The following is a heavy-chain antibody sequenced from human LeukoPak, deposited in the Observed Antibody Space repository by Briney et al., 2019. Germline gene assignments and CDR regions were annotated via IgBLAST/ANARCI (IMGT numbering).Heavy chain of an antibody. D-gene: IGHD5-18*01. V-gene: IGHV3-15*01. CDR1: GFTFSNAW. CDR3: TTEGDTAMDMTYYFDY. J-gene: IGHJ4*02. CDR2: IKSKTDGGTT. Sequence: GGSLRLSCAASGFTFSNAWMSWVRQAPGKGLEWVGRIKSKTDGGTTDYAAPVKGRFTISRDDARNTLYLQMNSLKTEDTAVYYCTTEGDTAMDMTYYFDYWGQGTLVTVSS.